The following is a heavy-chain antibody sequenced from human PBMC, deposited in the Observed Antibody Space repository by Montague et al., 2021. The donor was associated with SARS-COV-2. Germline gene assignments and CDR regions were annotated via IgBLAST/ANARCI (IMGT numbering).Heavy chain of an antibody. CDR2: INHCGST. CDR3: ARGAWPRSISLIGVIISGHVFDI. V-gene: IGHV4-34*01. J-gene: IGHJ3*02. D-gene: IGHD3-3*01. Sequence: SETLSLTCSVYGGSFSGYYWSWIRQPPGKGLEWIGEINHCGSTNYNPSLKSRVIISVDTSKNQFSLKLSSVTAADTAVYYCARGAWPRSISLIGVIISGHVFDIWGQGTMVTVSS. CDR1: GGSFSGYY.